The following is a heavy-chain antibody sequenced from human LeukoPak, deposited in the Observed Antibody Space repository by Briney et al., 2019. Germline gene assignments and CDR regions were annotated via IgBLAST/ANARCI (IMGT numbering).Heavy chain of an antibody. Sequence: GGSLRLSCAASGLTFSSYWMSWVRQAPGKGLEWVANIKQDGSEKYYVDSVKGRFTISRDNAKNSLYLQMNSLRAEDTAVYYCAGSSRAIYCGGDCPFAFDIWGQGTMVTVSS. CDR3: AGSSRAIYCGGDCPFAFDI. V-gene: IGHV3-7*03. CDR1: GLTFSSYW. D-gene: IGHD2-21*01. CDR2: IKQDGSEK. J-gene: IGHJ3*02.